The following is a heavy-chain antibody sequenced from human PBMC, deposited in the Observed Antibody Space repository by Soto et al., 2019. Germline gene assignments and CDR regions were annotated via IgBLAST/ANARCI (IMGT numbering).Heavy chain of an antibody. D-gene: IGHD3-16*01. CDR1: GYSFTSYW. CDR2: IYPGDSDT. CDR3: ARTAAMITCGRAMIDWLGR. Sequence: PGESLKISCKGSGYSFTSYWIGWVRQMPGKGLEWMGIIYPGDSDTRYSPSFQGQVTISADKSLSTAYLQWSSLKASDTAMYYCARTAAMITCGRAMIDWLGRWGQGTLVAVSS. J-gene: IGHJ5*02. V-gene: IGHV5-51*01.